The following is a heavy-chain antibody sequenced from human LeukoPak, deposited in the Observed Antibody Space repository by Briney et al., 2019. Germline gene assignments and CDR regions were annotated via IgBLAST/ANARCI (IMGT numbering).Heavy chain of an antibody. D-gene: IGHD5-18*01. CDR1: GFTFSNYG. Sequence: GGSLRLSCAASGFTFSNYGMHWVRQAPGKGLEWLAVIWYDGSKKYYTDSVKGRFTVSRDNSRKMSYLQMNSLRAEDTAVYYCARNTAQSAFDIWGQGTMVTVSS. J-gene: IGHJ3*02. V-gene: IGHV3-33*01. CDR2: IWYDGSKK. CDR3: ARNTAQSAFDI.